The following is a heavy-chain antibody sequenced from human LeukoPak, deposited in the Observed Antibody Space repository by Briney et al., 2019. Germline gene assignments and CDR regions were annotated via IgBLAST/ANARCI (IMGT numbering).Heavy chain of an antibody. CDR1: GFTFSSYA. J-gene: IGHJ4*02. CDR3: AKDHARLAPYYDSSGYYSHCFDY. V-gene: IGHV3-23*01. Sequence: GGSLRLSCAASGFTFSSYAMSWVRQAPGKGLEWVSAISGSGGSTYYADSVKGRFTISRDNSKNTLYLQMNSLRAEDTAVYYCAKDHARLAPYYDSSGYYSHCFDYWGQGTLVTVSS. CDR2: ISGSGGST. D-gene: IGHD3-22*01.